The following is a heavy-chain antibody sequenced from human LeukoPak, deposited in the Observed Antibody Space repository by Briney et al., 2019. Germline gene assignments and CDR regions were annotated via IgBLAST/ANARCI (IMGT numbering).Heavy chain of an antibody. J-gene: IGHJ5*02. CDR1: GGSISSGGYY. CDR2: IYYSGST. V-gene: IGHV4-31*03. CDR3: ARVKIVATTNWFDP. D-gene: IGHD5-12*01. Sequence: SETLSLTCTVSGGSISSGGYYWSWIRQHPGKGLEWIEYIYYSGSTYYNPSLKSRVTISVDTSKNQFSLKLSSVTAADTAVYYCARVKIVATTNWFDPWGQGTLVTVSS.